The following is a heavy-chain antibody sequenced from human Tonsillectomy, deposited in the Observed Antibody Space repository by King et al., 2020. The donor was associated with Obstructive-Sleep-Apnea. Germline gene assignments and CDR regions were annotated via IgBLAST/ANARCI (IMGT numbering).Heavy chain of an antibody. V-gene: IGHV4-59*01. CDR1: GASINSYF. D-gene: IGHD3-10*01. CDR2: FYYNGSP. J-gene: IGHJ4*02. CDR3: ARGLRGANYYGSGSHFDY. Sequence: QLQESGPGLVKPSETLSLTCTVSGASINSYFWSLLRQPPGKGLEWIGYFYYNGSPNYNPSLKSRVTISVDTSKNQFSLRLSSVTAADTAVYYCARGLRGANYYGSGSHFDYWGQGTLVTVSS.